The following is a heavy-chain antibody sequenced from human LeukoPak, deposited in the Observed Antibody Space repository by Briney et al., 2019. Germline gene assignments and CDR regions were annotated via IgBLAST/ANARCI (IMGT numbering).Heavy chain of an antibody. J-gene: IGHJ4*02. CDR3: AKDDAVAVAGQFHH. V-gene: IGHV3-30*18. D-gene: IGHD6-19*01. Sequence: PGGSLRLSCAASGFTFSTYDMHWVRQAPGKGLEWVAVISYDGSNKYYADSVKGRFTISRDNSKNTLYLQVDSLRAEDTAVYYCAKDDAVAVAGQFHHWGQGTLVSVSS. CDR1: GFTFSTYD. CDR2: ISYDGSNK.